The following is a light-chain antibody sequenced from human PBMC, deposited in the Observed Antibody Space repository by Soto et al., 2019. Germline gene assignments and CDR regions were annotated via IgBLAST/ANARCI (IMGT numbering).Light chain of an antibody. Sequence: QSVLTQPASVSGSPGQSITISCTGTSSDVGSYNLVSWYQQHPGKAPKLMVYEVSKRPSGVSDRFSGSKSGNTASLTISGLQAEDEADYYCCSYAGTPTFVVFGGGTKLTVL. CDR2: EVS. J-gene: IGLJ2*01. CDR3: CSYAGTPTFVV. CDR1: SSDVGSYNL. V-gene: IGLV2-23*02.